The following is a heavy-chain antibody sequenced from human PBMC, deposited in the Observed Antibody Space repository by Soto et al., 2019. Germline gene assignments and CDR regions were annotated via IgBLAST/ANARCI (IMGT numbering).Heavy chain of an antibody. CDR1: GFTFSSYS. D-gene: IGHD4-4*01. CDR2: ISSSSSYI. J-gene: IGHJ4*02. CDR3: ARDLFSKGYFDY. Sequence: GGSLRLSCAASGFTFSSYSMNWVRQAPGKGLEWVSSISSSSSYIYYADSVKGRFTISRDNAKNSLYLQMNSLRAEDTAVYYCARDLFSKGYFDYWGQGTLVTVSS. V-gene: IGHV3-21*01.